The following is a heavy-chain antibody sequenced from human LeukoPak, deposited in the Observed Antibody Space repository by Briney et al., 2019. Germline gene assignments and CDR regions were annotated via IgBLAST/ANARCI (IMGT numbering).Heavy chain of an antibody. D-gene: IGHD3-3*01. CDR3: AKDPPYDFWSGYQPNWFDP. J-gene: IGHJ5*02. CDR1: GFTFSSYA. CDR2: ISGSSGST. Sequence: PGGSLRLSCAASGFTFSSYAMSWVRQAPGKGLEWVSAISGSSGSTYYADSVKGRFTISRDNSKNTLYLQMNSLRAEDTAVYYCAKDPPYDFWSGYQPNWFDPWGQGTLVTVSS. V-gene: IGHV3-23*01.